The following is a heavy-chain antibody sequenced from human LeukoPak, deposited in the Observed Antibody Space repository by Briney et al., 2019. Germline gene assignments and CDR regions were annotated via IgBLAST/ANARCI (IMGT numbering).Heavy chain of an antibody. CDR2: IYYSGST. D-gene: IGHD2-15*01. CDR3: ARAQWSRQWWPPLPREYNWFDP. V-gene: IGHV4-39*07. Sequence: KPSETLSLTCTVSGGSISSSSYYWGWIRQPPGKGLEWVGSIYYSGSTYYNPSLKSRVTISVDTSKNQFSLKLSSVTAADTAVYYCARAQWSRQWWPPLPREYNWFDPWGQGTLVTVSS. J-gene: IGHJ5*02. CDR1: GGSISSSSYY.